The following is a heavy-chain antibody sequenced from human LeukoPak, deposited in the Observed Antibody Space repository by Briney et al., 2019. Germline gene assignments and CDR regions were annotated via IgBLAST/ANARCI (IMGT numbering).Heavy chain of an antibody. J-gene: IGHJ5*02. CDR1: EYTFRNHY. Sequence: ASVKVSCKGSEYTFRNHYMHWVRQAPGQGLEWMGIINPSGTRTTYAQKFQGRVIITRDQSADSVFMELSNLESNDTAVYFCATDNSNNWEQVSGWWFDPWGQGTLVTVSS. CDR2: INPSGTRT. V-gene: IGHV1-46*01. D-gene: IGHD1/OR15-1a*01. CDR3: ATDNSNNWEQVSGWWFDP.